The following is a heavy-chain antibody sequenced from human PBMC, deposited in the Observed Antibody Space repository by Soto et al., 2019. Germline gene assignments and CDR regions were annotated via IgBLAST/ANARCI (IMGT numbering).Heavy chain of an antibody. Sequence: EVQLLESGGGLVQPGGSLRLSCAASGFTFSSYAMSWVRQAPGKGLEWVSAISGSGGSTYYADSVKGRFTISSDNSKNKLYLQMNSWRAEDTAVYYCARSYYYDSSGFSPRIKGVEGHDAFDIWGQGTMVTVSS. V-gene: IGHV3-23*01. CDR2: ISGSGGST. CDR3: ARSYYYDSSGFSPRIKGVEGHDAFDI. J-gene: IGHJ3*02. D-gene: IGHD3-22*01. CDR1: GFTFSSYA.